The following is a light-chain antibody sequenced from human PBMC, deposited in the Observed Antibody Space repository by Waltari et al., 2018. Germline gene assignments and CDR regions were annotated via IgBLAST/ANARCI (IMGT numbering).Light chain of an antibody. J-gene: IGKJ4*01. V-gene: IGKV1-5*03. CDR3: QQYHSYSLT. CDR1: QSISSW. CDR2: KAS. Sequence: DIQMTQSPSTLSASVGDTGTITCRASQSISSWLAWYQQKPGKAPKLLIYKASTLESGVPSRFSGSGSGTEFTLTISSLQPDDFATYYCQQYHSYSLTFGGGTKVEIK.